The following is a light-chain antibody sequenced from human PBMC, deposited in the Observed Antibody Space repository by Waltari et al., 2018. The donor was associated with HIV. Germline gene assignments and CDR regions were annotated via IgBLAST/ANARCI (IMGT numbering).Light chain of an antibody. CDR2: KAS. Sequence: DIQMTLSTSTLTAFVGDRVTITCRASQSINTWLAWYQQKPGKAPKVLIYKASSLESGVPSRFSGSGSGTEFTLTISSLQPDDSATYYCQQYSTYAWAFGQGTKVEIK. CDR3: QQYSTYAWA. V-gene: IGKV1-5*03. J-gene: IGKJ1*01. CDR1: QSINTW.